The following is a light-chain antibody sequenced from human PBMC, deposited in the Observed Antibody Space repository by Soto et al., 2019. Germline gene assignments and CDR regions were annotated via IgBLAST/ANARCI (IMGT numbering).Light chain of an antibody. J-gene: IGLJ2*01. CDR2: SSN. CDR3: AAWDDSLNGVL. Sequence: QSVLTQPPSASGTPGQRVTVSCSGGRSNIGSNTVNWYQQLPGTAPKLLIYSSNQRPSGVPDRFSGSKSGTSASLAISGLQSEDEADYYCAAWDDSLNGVLFGGGTKLTV. V-gene: IGLV1-44*01. CDR1: RSNIGSNT.